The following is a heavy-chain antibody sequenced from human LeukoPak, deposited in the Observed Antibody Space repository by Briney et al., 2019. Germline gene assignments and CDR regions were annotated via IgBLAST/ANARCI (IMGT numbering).Heavy chain of an antibody. CDR1: GGTFSSYA. J-gene: IGHJ3*02. CDR2: IIPIFGTA. Sequence: SVTVSCKASGGTFSSYAISWVRQASGQGLEWMGGIIPIFGTANYAQRFQGRVTITTDESTSTAYMELSSLRSEDTAVYYCASPPANWGSERAFDIWGQGTMVTVSS. V-gene: IGHV1-69*05. D-gene: IGHD7-27*01. CDR3: ASPPANWGSERAFDI.